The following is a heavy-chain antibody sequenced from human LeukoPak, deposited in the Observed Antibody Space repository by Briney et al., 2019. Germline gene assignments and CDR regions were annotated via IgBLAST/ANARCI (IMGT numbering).Heavy chain of an antibody. D-gene: IGHD3-3*01. J-gene: IGHJ5*02. V-gene: IGHV4-61*01. CDR2: IYYSGST. Sequence: SETLSLTCTVSGGSVSSGSYYWSWIRQPPGKGLEWIGYIYYSGSTNYNPSLKSRVTISVDTSKNQFSLKLSSVTAADTAVYYCASDRSLEGIGWFDPWGQGTLVTVSS. CDR1: GGSVSSGSYY. CDR3: ASDRSLEGIGWFDP.